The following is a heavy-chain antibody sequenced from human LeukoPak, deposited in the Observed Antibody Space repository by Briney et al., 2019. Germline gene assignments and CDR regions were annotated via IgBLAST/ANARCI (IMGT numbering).Heavy chain of an antibody. J-gene: IGHJ4*02. Sequence: GGSLRLSCVASGFPFSSYWMTWVRQAPGKGLEWVANIKQDGSKKSYVDSVKGRFTISRDNAKNSLYLQMNSLRAEDTAIYYCTRVGYIDEGIDHWGQGTLVTVSS. CDR2: IKQDGSKK. CDR1: GFPFSSYW. CDR3: TRVGYIDEGIDH. D-gene: IGHD5-24*01. V-gene: IGHV3-7*04.